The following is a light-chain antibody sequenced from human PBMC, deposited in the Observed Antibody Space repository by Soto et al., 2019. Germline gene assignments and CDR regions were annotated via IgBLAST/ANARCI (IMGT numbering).Light chain of an antibody. CDR3: SSFTTNYFYV. CDR2: GVT. V-gene: IGLV2-14*01. J-gene: IGLJ1*01. CDR1: GSDIGAYNY. Sequence: QSVLTQPASVSGSPGQSITISCTGTGSDIGAYNYVSWYQKHPGKAPKLIIHGVTHRPSGVSTRFSASKSAYTASLTISGLQAEDEADYYCSSFTTNYFYVFGPGTKVTVL.